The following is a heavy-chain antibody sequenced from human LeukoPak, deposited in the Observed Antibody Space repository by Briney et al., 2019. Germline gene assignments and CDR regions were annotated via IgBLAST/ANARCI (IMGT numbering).Heavy chain of an antibody. D-gene: IGHD4-17*01. CDR1: GFNFDSNW. Sequence: GGSLRLSCAASGFNFDSNWMSWVRQAPGKGLEWVANIKQDGSEKYYVDSVKGRFTISRDNAKNSLYLQMNSLRAEDTAVYYCAREGPSVTPYYWGQGTLVTVSS. J-gene: IGHJ4*02. CDR3: AREGPSVTPYY. CDR2: IKQDGSEK. V-gene: IGHV3-7*01.